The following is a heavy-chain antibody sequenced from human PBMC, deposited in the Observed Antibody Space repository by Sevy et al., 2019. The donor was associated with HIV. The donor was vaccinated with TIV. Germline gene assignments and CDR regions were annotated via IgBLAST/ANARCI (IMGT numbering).Heavy chain of an antibody. CDR1: GLILVNYG. D-gene: IGHD3-16*01. V-gene: IGHV3-7*03. CDR3: ASPGGKGFDP. CDR2: ISQEGGEN. J-gene: IGHJ5*02. Sequence: GGSLRPPCAASGLILVNYGMIWSRKAPGKGVEGVPRISQEGGENNYGDSLKGGFTISRDNARNSLYLQMNGLRAEDTAVYYCASPGGKGFDPWGQGTLVTVSS.